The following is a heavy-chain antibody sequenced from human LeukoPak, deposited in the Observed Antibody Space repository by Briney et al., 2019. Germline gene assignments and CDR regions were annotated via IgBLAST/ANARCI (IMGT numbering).Heavy chain of an antibody. CDR1: GGTFSSYA. J-gene: IGHJ4*02. CDR2: IIPIFCTA. CDR3: ARNRNSGSFQGMHY. V-gene: IGHV1-69*13. Sequence: ASVKVSCKASGGTFSSYAIGWVRQAPGQGLEWMGGIIPIFCTANYAQKFQGRVTITADESTSTAYMELSSLRSEDTAVYYCARNRNSGSFQGMHYWGQGTLVTVSS. D-gene: IGHD1-26*01.